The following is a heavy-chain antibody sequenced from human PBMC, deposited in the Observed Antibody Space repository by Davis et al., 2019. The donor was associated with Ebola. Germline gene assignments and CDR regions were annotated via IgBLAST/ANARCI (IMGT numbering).Heavy chain of an antibody. V-gene: IGHV3-74*01. CDR2: INTDGSVT. J-gene: IGHJ4*02. D-gene: IGHD3-10*01. CDR3: ARDLEAYYYGSGSYCGS. CDR1: GFTFSGYW. Sequence: GESLKISCAASGFTFSGYWMHWVRQVPGRGLVWVSLINTDGSVTNYADSVKGRFTISRDNAKDTLYLQMNSLRAEDTAVYYCARDLEAYYYGSGSYCGSWGQGTLVTVSS.